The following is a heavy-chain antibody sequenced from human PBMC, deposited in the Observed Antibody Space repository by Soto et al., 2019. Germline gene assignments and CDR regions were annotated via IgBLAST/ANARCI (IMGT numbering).Heavy chain of an antibody. CDR1: GFTFNTYA. J-gene: IGHJ3*01. D-gene: IGHD2-21*01. Sequence: XGSLRLSCAASGFTFNTYAMSWVRQAPGKGLDWVAGIVGGDTRYADSVMGRFIISRDDPKSMVSLQMNSLRVEDTAVYYCAKDRQNFNSVWDPLDVWGQGTLVTVSS. CDR3: AKDRQNFNSVWDPLDV. CDR2: IVGGDT. V-gene: IGHV3-23*01.